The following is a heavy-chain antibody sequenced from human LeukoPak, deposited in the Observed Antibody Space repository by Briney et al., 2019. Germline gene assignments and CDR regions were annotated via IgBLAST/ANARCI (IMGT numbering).Heavy chain of an antibody. D-gene: IGHD2-2*01. CDR1: GFTFEGYG. CDR2: INWNGGST. CDR3: ASSTSVAY. J-gene: IGHJ4*02. V-gene: IGHV3-20*04. Sequence: TGGSLRLSCAASGFTFEGYGMSWVRQGPGKGLEWVSGINWNGGSTGYADSVKGRFTISRDNAKNSLYLQVNSLRADDTAVYYCASSTSVAYWGQGTLVTVSS.